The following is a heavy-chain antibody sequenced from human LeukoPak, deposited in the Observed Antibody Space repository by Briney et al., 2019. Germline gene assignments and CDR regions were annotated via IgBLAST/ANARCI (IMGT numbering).Heavy chain of an antibody. CDR2: IRQDESEK. CDR1: GFTLSSYW. CDR3: ARGVAGYSYGYYYYYMDV. Sequence: GGSLRLSCAASGFTLSSYWMSWVRQAPGKGLEWVANIRQDESEKYYVDSVKGRLTISRDNDKKSLYLQMNSLRVEDTAVYYCARGVAGYSYGYYYYYMDVWGKGTTVTVSS. D-gene: IGHD5-18*01. J-gene: IGHJ6*03. V-gene: IGHV3-7*01.